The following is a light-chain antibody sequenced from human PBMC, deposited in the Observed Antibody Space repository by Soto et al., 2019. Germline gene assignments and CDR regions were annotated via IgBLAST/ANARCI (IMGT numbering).Light chain of an antibody. V-gene: IGKV1-5*01. CDR2: YAS. CDR3: QQYSGDSRT. CDR1: QSINNY. Sequence: DVQMTQSPSTLSASVGDRVTITCRASQSINNYLAWYQLRPGKAPRLLIYYASTLDRGVPSRFSGSGSGTEFTLTISSLQPDDFATYYCQQYSGDSRTFGQGTKVDIK. J-gene: IGKJ1*01.